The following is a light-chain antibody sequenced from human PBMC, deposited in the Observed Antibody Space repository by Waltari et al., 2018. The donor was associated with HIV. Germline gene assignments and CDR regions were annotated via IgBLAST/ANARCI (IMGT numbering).Light chain of an antibody. CDR3: QQTYRTPLT. CDR2: TAF. J-gene: IGKJ4*01. CDR1: HNINNY. V-gene: IGKV1-39*01. Sequence: DIQMTQSPSSLSASVGDRVTITCRASHNINNYLNWYQHKPGKAPKLLIYTAFSLQSGVPARFSGSESGTDFNLTISSLQPEDFASYYCQQTYRTPLTFGGGTKVDTK.